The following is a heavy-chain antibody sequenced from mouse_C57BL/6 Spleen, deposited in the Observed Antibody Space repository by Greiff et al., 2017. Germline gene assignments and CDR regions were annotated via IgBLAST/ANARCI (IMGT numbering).Heavy chain of an antibody. Sequence: VQLQQSGPELVKPGASVKISCKASGYAFSSSWMNWVKQRPGKGLEWIGRIYPGDGDTNYNGKFKGKATLTADKSSSTAYMQLSSLTSEDSAVYFCARDYDGPFDYWGQGTTLTVSS. V-gene: IGHV1-82*01. CDR1: GYAFSSSW. CDR3: ARDYDGPFDY. CDR2: IYPGDGDT. D-gene: IGHD2-4*01. J-gene: IGHJ2*01.